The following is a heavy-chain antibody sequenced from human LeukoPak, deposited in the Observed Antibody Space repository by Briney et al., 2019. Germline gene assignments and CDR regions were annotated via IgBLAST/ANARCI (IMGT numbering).Heavy chain of an antibody. V-gene: IGHV6-1*01. CDR1: RDSVSSNSAA. J-gene: IGHJ4*02. Sequence: SQTLSLTCAISRDSVSSNSAAWNWIRQSPSRGLEWLGRTYYRSKWYNDYAESVKSRITINPDTSKNQFSLQLNSVTPEDTAVYYCTRDEQWLVYFDYWGQGTLVTVSS. CDR3: TRDEQWLVYFDY. D-gene: IGHD6-19*01. CDR2: TYYRSKWYN.